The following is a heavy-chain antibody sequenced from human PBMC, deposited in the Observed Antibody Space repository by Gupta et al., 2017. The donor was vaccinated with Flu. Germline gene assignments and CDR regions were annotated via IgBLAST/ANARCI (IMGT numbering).Heavy chain of an antibody. V-gene: IGHV3-30*18. CDR3: AKVEALAARMSMDV. CDR1: GVTFSSYG. D-gene: IGHD3-3*02. CDR2: ISYDGSNK. J-gene: IGHJ6*02. Sequence: QVQLVESGGGVVQPGRSLRLSCAASGVTFSSYGMHWVRQAPGKGLEWVAVISYDGSNKYYADSVKGRFTNSRDNSKNTLYLQMNSLRAEDTAVYYCAKVEALAARMSMDVWGHGTTVTVSS.